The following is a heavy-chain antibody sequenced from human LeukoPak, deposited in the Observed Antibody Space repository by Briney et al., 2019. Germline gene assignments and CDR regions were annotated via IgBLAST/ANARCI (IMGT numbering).Heavy chain of an antibody. Sequence: LPGGSLRLSCAASGFTFSSYAMSWVRQAPGKGLEWVSTISGTGSSTYYADSAKGRFTISRDNSKNTLYLQMNSLRAEDTAVYYCARDRAEGPYYYYYYGMDVWGQGTTVTVSS. CDR1: GFTFSSYA. CDR3: ARDRAEGPYYYYYYGMDV. V-gene: IGHV3-23*01. CDR2: ISGTGSST. J-gene: IGHJ6*02.